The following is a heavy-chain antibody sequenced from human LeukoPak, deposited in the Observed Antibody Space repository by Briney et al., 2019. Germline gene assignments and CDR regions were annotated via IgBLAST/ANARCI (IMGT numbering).Heavy chain of an antibody. CDR2: ISAYNGNT. D-gene: IGHD3-16*02. V-gene: IGHV1-18*01. Sequence: ASVKVSCKASGYTFTSYGISWVRQAPGQGLEWMGWISAYNGNTNYAQKLQGRVTMTTDTSTSTAYMELRSLRSDDTAVYYCAKDHVPYDYVWGSYRPEMFWDYWGQGTLVTVSS. J-gene: IGHJ4*02. CDR3: AKDHVPYDYVWGSYRPEMFWDY. CDR1: GYTFTSYG.